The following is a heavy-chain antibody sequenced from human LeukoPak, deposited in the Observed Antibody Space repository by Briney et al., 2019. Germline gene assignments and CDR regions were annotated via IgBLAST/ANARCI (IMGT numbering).Heavy chain of an antibody. CDR1: GFTFSSYA. Sequence: GGSLRLSCAASGFTFSSYAMSWVRQAPGKGLEWVSAISGSGGSTYYADSVKGRFTISRDNSKNTLYLQMNSLRAEDTAVYYCAKDQSHPGWGNPHAFDYWGQGTLVTVSS. CDR2: ISGSGGST. V-gene: IGHV3-23*01. D-gene: IGHD4-23*01. CDR3: AKDQSHPGWGNPHAFDY. J-gene: IGHJ4*02.